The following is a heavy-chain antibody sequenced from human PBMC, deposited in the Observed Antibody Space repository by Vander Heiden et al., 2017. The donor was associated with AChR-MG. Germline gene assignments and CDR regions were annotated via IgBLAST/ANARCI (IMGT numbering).Heavy chain of an antibody. CDR3: AKATYCSGGSCYHYFDY. V-gene: IGHV3-23*01. J-gene: IGHJ4*02. D-gene: IGHD2-15*01. Sequence: EVQLLESGGGLVQPGGSLRLSCAAPGFTFSSYAMSWVRQAPGKGLEWVSAISGSGGSTYYADSVKGRFTISRDNSKNTLYLQMNSLRAEDTAVYYCAKATYCSGGSCYHYFDYWGQGTLVTVSS. CDR2: ISGSGGST. CDR1: GFTFSSYA.